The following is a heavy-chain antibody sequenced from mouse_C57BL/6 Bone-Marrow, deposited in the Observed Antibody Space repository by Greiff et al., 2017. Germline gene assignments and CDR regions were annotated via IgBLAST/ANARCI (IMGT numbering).Heavy chain of an antibody. CDR2: IYPRSGNT. CDR3: AREMITEYYFDY. V-gene: IGHV1-81*01. D-gene: IGHD2-4*01. J-gene: IGHJ2*01. CDR1: GYTFTSYG. Sequence: QVQLKESGAELARPGASVTLSCKASGYTFTSYGISWVKQRTGQGLEWIGEIYPRSGNTYYNEKIKGKATLTANKYSSTAYMVLRSLTSEDSAVYFYAREMITEYYFDYWGQGTTLTVSS.